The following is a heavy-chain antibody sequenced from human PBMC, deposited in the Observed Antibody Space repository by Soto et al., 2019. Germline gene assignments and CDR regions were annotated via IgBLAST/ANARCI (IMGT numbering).Heavy chain of an antibody. V-gene: IGHV4-34*01. CDR3: ARHFAGGYSYGDDAFDI. CDR2: INHSGST. CDR1: GGSFSGYY. J-gene: IGHJ3*02. Sequence: PSETLSLTCAVYGGSFSGYYWSWIRQPPGKGLEWIGEINHSGSTNYNPSLKSRVTISVDTSKNQFSLKLSSVTAADTAVYYCARHFAGGYSYGDDAFDIWGQGTMVTVSS. D-gene: IGHD5-18*01.